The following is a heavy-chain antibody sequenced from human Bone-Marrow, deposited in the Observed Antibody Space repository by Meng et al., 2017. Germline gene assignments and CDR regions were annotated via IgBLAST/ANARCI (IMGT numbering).Heavy chain of an antibody. V-gene: IGHV2-26*01. D-gene: IGHD2-15*01. CDR2: IFSNDEK. CDR1: GFSLSNARMG. Sequence: SGPTLVKPTETLTLTCTVSGFSLSNARMGVSWIRQPPGKALEWLAHIFSNDEKSYSTSLKSRLTISKDTSKSQVVLTMTNMDPVDTATYYCARIPAYCSGGSCYPSYGMDVWGQGNTV. J-gene: IGHJ6*01. CDR3: ARIPAYCSGGSCYPSYGMDV.